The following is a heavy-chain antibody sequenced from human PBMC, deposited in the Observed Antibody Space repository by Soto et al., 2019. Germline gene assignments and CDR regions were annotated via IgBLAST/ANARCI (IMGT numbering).Heavy chain of an antibody. D-gene: IGHD5-18*01. Sequence: PGGSLRLSCAASGFTFSSYWMSWVRQAPGKGLEWVANIKQDGSEKYYVDSVKGRFTISRDNAKNSLYLQMNSLRAEDTAVYYCARDPIQLWYDAFDIWGQGTMVTVSS. J-gene: IGHJ3*02. V-gene: IGHV3-7*01. CDR1: GFTFSSYW. CDR3: ARDPIQLWYDAFDI. CDR2: IKQDGSEK.